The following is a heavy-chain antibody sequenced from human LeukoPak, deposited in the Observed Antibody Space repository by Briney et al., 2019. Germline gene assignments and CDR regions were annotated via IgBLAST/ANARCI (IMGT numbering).Heavy chain of an antibody. D-gene: IGHD5-18*01. CDR3: ARDLARRYSYGYNAFDI. CDR2: ITAGNGNT. Sequence: ASVKVSCKASGYSFSSYGIGLVRQAPRQGLEWMGWITAGNGNTNYAQKVQGRVTMTTDTSTSTAYMELRSLRSDDTAVYFCARDLARRYSYGYNAFDIWGQGTMVTVSS. CDR1: GYSFSSYG. J-gene: IGHJ3*02. V-gene: IGHV1-18*01.